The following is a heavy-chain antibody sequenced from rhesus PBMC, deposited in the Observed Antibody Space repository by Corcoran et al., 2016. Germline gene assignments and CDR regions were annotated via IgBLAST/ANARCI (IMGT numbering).Heavy chain of an antibody. V-gene: IGHV4S14*01. J-gene: IGHJ2*01. D-gene: IGHD5-42*01. Sequence: QVQLQESGPGLVKPSETLSLTCAVSGYSISRGSYWGWIRQHPGTGLEWTGSIYGGGWSNYLNPSLKSRVTLSVDTSKNQFSLKLSSVTAADTAVYYCARVGSSWSEWDTVGTEWYFDLWGPGTPITISS. CDR3: ARVGSSWSEWDTVGTEWYFDL. CDR1: GYSISRGSY. CDR2: IYGGGWSN.